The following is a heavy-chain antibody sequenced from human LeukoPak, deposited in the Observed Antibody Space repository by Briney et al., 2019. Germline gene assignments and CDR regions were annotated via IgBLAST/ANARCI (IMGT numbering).Heavy chain of an antibody. CDR1: GGSISSYY. D-gene: IGHD2-2*01. V-gene: IGHV4-59*01. J-gene: IGHJ4*02. CDR2: ISYSGST. Sequence: KPSETLSLTCTVSGGSISSYYWSWIRQPPGKGLEWIGYISYSGSTNYNPSLKSRVTISVDTSRNQFSLKLSSVTAADTAVYYCARSQATAMVSDYWGQGTLVTVSS. CDR3: ARSQATAMVSDY.